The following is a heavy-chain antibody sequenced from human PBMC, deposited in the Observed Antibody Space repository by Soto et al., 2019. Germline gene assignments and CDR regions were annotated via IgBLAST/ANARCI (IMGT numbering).Heavy chain of an antibody. CDR1: GGSIGSGGYS. CDR3: ARHPLEDPLPVYWFDP. V-gene: IGHV4-30-2*01. J-gene: IGHJ5*02. D-gene: IGHD3-10*01. Sequence: SETLSLTCAVSGGSIGSGGYSWSWIRQPPGKGLEWIGYMYHSGSTYYNPSLKSRVTISIDRSKNQFSLKLSSVTAADTAVYYCARHPLEDPLPVYWFDPWGQGTLVTVSS. CDR2: MYHSGST.